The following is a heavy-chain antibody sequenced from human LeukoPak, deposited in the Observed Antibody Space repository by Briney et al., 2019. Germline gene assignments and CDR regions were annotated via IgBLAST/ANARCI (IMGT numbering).Heavy chain of an antibody. Sequence: SETLSLTCTVSGGSVTDYYWSWIRQSPGKGLEWIGYIYYTGTSYNPSLKSRVTISADTSKNQFSLKMISVTAADTAVYYCASRKLGNYYWGQGTLVTVSS. V-gene: IGHV4-59*02. CDR3: ASRKLGNYY. D-gene: IGHD7-27*01. CDR2: IYYTGT. J-gene: IGHJ4*02. CDR1: GGSVTDYY.